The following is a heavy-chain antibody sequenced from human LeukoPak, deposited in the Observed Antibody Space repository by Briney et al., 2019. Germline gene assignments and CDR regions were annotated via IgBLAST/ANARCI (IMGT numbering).Heavy chain of an antibody. CDR3: ARGVLRWAPGFFDI. V-gene: IGHV1-18*01. CDR1: GYTFTSYG. CDR2: ISAYNGNT. Sequence: GASVKVSCKASGYTFTSYGISLVRQAPGQGLEWMGWISAYNGNTNYAQKLQGRVTMTTDTSTSTAYMELRSLRSDDTAVYYCARGVLRWAPGFFDIWGQGTMVTVSS. D-gene: IGHD3-3*01. J-gene: IGHJ3*02.